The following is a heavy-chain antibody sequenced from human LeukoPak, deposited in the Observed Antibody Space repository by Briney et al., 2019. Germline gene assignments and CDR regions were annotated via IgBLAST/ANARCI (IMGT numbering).Heavy chain of an antibody. J-gene: IGHJ5*01. V-gene: IGHV3-30*02. CDR1: GFTFSSYG. CDR2: IRYDGSNK. Sequence: GGSLRLSCAASGFTFSSYGMHWVRQAPGKGLEWVAFIRYDGSNKYYADSVKGRFTISRDNSKNTLYLQMNSLRAEDTAVYYCVREPGAPRGWFDSWGQGTLVTVSS. CDR3: VREPGAPRGWFDS. D-gene: IGHD7-27*01.